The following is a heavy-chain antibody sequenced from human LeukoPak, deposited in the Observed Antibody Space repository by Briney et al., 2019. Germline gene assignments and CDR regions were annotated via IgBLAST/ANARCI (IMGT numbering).Heavy chain of an antibody. J-gene: IGHJ4*02. CDR2: FYTSGSA. Sequence: SETLSLTCTVFGDSLGTFYWSWIRQSAGKGLEWIGRFYTSGSANYNASLKSRATMSVDTSKNQFFLKLISVPAADTAIYYCTRGYRGLPDFEYWGQEILVTVSS. CDR1: GDSLGTFY. D-gene: IGHD1-26*01. V-gene: IGHV4-4*07. CDR3: TRGYRGLPDFEY.